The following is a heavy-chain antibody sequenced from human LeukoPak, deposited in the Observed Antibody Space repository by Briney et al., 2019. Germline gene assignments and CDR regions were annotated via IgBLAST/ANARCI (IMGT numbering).Heavy chain of an antibody. V-gene: IGHV1-8*01. J-gene: IGHJ6*02. D-gene: IGHD3-9*01. CDR3: ARDGGVLRYFDWFRSRNYYYYGMDV. CDR2: MNPNSGNT. Sequence: ASVKVSCKASGYTFTSYDINWVRQATGQGLEWMGWMNPNSGNTGYAQKFQGRVTMTRNTSISTAYMELSSLRSEDTAVYYCARDGGVLRYFDWFRSRNYYYYGMDVWGQGTTVTVSS. CDR1: GYTFTSYD.